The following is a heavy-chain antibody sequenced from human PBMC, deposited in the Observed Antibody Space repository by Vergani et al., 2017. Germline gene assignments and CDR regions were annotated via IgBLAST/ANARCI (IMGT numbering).Heavy chain of an antibody. D-gene: IGHD1-26*01. CDR1: GGTFSNSA. CDR3: ARDSCDSESCFLFDL. Sequence: QVQLVQSGAEVKKPGASVKVSCRTSGGTFSNSAISWVRQAPGQGLEWMGGVIPVFGTAHYPQSFQGRVVITADGSATTAYMELSGLTSEDTAIYYCARDSCDSESCFLFDLWCQGTLVTVS. J-gene: IGHJ4*02. CDR2: VIPVFGTA. V-gene: IGHV1-69*13.